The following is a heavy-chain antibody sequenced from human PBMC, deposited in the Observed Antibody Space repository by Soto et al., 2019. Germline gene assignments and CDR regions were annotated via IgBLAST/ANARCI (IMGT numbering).Heavy chain of an antibody. CDR1: GGTFSSYT. Sequence: QVQLVQSGAEVKKPGSSVKVSCKASGGTFSSYTISWVRQAPGQGLEWMGRIIPILGIANYAQKFQGRVTIIADKSTSTAYMELSSLRSEDTAVYYCARQTSVGANFDYWGQGTLVTVSS. D-gene: IGHD3-16*01. V-gene: IGHV1-69*02. J-gene: IGHJ4*02. CDR3: ARQTSVGANFDY. CDR2: IIPILGIA.